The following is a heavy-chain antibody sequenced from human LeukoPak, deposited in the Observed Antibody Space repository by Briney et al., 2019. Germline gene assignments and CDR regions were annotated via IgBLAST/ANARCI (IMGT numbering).Heavy chain of an antibody. J-gene: IGHJ4*02. CDR2: IYYSGST. V-gene: IGHV4-61*08. D-gene: IGHD6-13*01. CDR3: AKSGIAAAADY. CDR1: GGSISSGGYY. Sequence: ETLSLTCTVSGGSISSGGYYRSWLRQPPGRGLEWIGYIYYSGSTNYNPSLKNRVTISIDTSKNQFSLKLSSVTAADTAVYYCAKSGIAAAADYWRQGTLVTVSS.